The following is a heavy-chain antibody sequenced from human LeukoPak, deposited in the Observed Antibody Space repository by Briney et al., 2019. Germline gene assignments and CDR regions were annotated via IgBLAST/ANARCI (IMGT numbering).Heavy chain of an antibody. CDR1: GFIFGHYA. V-gene: IGHV3-64D*06. CDR3: VKDRGGLARDFDQ. D-gene: IGHD3-10*01. J-gene: IGHJ4*02. Sequence: PRGSLRLSCSASGFIFGHYAMHWVRQAPGKGLEYVSSLKNNGDNIYYTDSVKGRFTISRDNSRNTLYLQLSSLRPEDTAVYYCVKDRGGLARDFDQWGQGTLVTVSS. CDR2: LKNNGDNI.